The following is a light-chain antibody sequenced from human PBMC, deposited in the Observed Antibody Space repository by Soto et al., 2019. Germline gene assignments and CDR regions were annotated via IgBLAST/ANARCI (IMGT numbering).Light chain of an antibody. V-gene: IGKV1-39*01. CDR1: QSISSY. CDR3: QQSSSSPPIT. J-gene: IGKJ5*01. CDR2: AAS. Sequence: DIQMTQSPSSLSASVGDRVTITCRASQSISSYLNWYQQKPGKAPKLLIYAASSLQSGVPSRFSGSGSGTDFTLTISSLQPEDFATYYCQQSSSSPPITFGQGTRL.